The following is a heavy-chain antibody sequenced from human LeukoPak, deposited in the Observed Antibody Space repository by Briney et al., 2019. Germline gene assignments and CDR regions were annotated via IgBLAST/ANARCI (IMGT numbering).Heavy chain of an antibody. CDR2: ISGDETTA. CDR1: GFTFSDYW. J-gene: IGHJ3*02. V-gene: IGHV3-74*03. D-gene: IGHD5-24*01. CDR3: TRKLTLFRGDGFDI. Sequence: PGGSLRLSCAASGFTFSDYWVHWVRQAPGKGLVWVSRISGDETTATYANSVKGRLTISRDNAKNTVHLQMNSLRAEDTGVYFCTRKLTLFRGDGFDIWGQGTKVTVSS.